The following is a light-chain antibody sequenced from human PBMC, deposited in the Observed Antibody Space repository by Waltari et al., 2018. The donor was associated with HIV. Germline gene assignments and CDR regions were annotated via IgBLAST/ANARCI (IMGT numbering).Light chain of an antibody. V-gene: IGLV2-14*03. CDR3: SSYTSSSTLV. J-gene: IGLJ1*01. CDR1: SSDVGCYNH. Sequence: QSALTQPASVSGSPGQSITISCTGTSSDVGCYNHVSWYQQHPGKAPKLMIYDVSNRPSGVSNRFSGSKSGNTASLTISGLQAKDEADYYCSSYTSSSTLVFGTGTKVTVL. CDR2: DVS.